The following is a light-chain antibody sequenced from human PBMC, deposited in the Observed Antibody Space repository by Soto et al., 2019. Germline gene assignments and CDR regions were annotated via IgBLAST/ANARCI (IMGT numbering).Light chain of an antibody. CDR2: EVS. CDR3: SSYAGSNVV. J-gene: IGLJ2*01. Sequence: SALTQPPSASGSPGQSVTISCTGTSSDVGGYNYVSWYQQHPGKAPKLMIYEVSKRPSGVPDRFSGSKSGNTASLTVSGLQAEDEAEYYCSSYAGSNVVFGGGTKVTVL. V-gene: IGLV2-8*01. CDR1: SSDVGGYNY.